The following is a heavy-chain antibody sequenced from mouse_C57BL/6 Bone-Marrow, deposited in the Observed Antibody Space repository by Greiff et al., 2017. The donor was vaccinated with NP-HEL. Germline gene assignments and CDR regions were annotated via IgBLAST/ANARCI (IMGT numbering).Heavy chain of an antibody. D-gene: IGHD1-1*01. J-gene: IGHJ2*01. V-gene: IGHV5-4*01. CDR3: ARDIGGGYYYGSSPYYFDY. Sequence: EVMLVESGGGLVKPGGSLKLSCAASGFTFSSYAMSWVRQTPEKRLEWVATISDGGSYTYYPDNVKGRFTISRDNAKNNLYLQMSHLKAEDTAMYYCARDIGGGYYYGSSPYYFDYWGQGTTLTVSS. CDR2: ISDGGSYT. CDR1: GFTFSSYA.